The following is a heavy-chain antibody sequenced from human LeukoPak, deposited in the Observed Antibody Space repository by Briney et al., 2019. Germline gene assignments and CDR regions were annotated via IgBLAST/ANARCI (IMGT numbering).Heavy chain of an antibody. Sequence: GGSLRLSCAASGFTFSTYSMNWVRQAPGKGLERVSSISSNTNYIYYADSVKGRFTISRDNAKNSLSLQMNSLRAEDTAVYYCARAGDYYDSGSYYMSGAFDVWGQGRMVTVSS. D-gene: IGHD3-10*01. CDR2: ISSNTNYI. J-gene: IGHJ3*01. V-gene: IGHV3-21*01. CDR3: ARAGDYYDSGSYYMSGAFDV. CDR1: GFTFSTYS.